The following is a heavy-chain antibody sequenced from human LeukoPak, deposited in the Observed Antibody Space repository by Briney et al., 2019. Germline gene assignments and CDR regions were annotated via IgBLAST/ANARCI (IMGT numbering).Heavy chain of an antibody. CDR2: ISYDGSNK. CDR3: AKEEGYVAGTWNYFDY. J-gene: IGHJ4*02. Sequence: ETGGPLRLSCTAPGFTTHYWLNSVRQSPAKGLECVAVISYDGSNKYYADSVKGRFTISRDNSKNTLYLQMNSLRAEDTAVYYCAKEEGYVAGTWNYFDYWGQGTLVTVSS. CDR1: GFTTHYW. D-gene: IGHD6-19*01. V-gene: IGHV3-30*18.